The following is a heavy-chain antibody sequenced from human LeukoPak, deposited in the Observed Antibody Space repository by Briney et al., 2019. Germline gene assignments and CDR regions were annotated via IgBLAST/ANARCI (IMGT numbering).Heavy chain of an antibody. CDR3: ARERDGRFFDY. Sequence: GGSLRLSCAVSGLTFRSFWMSWVRQAPGKGLEWVANINQEGSERYFVDSVKGRFTISRDNAKNSLHLQMNTLTAEDPAVYHCARERDGRFFDYWGQGTLVTVSS. CDR1: GLTFRSFW. J-gene: IGHJ4*02. V-gene: IGHV3-7*01. D-gene: IGHD5-24*01. CDR2: INQEGSER.